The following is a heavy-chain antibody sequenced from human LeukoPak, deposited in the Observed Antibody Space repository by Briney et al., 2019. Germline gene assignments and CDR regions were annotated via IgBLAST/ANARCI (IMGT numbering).Heavy chain of an antibody. Sequence: SETLSLTCAVYGGSFSGYYWSWIRQPPGKGLEWIGSIYYSGSTYYNPSLKSRVTISVDTSKNQFSLKLSSVTAADTAVYYCARSRMSITMIVVVNPYFDYWGQGTLVTVSS. CDR2: IYYSGST. V-gene: IGHV4-34*01. CDR1: GGSFSGYY. J-gene: IGHJ4*02. CDR3: ARSRMSITMIVVVNPYFDY. D-gene: IGHD3-22*01.